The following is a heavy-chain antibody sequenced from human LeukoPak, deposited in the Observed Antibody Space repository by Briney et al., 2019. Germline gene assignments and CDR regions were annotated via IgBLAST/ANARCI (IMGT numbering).Heavy chain of an antibody. V-gene: IGHV3-23*01. D-gene: IGHD3-16*01. J-gene: IGHJ4*02. CDR3: ARDTYASEDY. CDR1: GFSFSNYG. Sequence: GGSLRLSCAASGFSFSNYGMSWFRQAPGKGLEWVSTINTRADETHYADSVRGRFTIFRDNSKSTLALHMSNLRVEDTAVYYCARDTYASEDYWGQGTLVTVSS. CDR2: INTRADET.